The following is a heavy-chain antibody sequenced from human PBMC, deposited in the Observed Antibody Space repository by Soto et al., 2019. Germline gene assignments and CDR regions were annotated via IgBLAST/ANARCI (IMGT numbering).Heavy chain of an antibody. CDR2: ISGGASDK. D-gene: IGHD2-21*01. CDR3: VRGDWHRFDH. CDR1: GFMFSAYW. Sequence: EVQLVESGGGLVQPGGSLRLSCEASGFMFSAYWLSWVRQDPRKGLEWVATISGGASDKFYVDSVKGRVTISRDDAKNSLYLQMNSLGDEYTAVYYCVRGDWHRFDHWGQGTLVTVSS. J-gene: IGHJ4*02. V-gene: IGHV3-7*01.